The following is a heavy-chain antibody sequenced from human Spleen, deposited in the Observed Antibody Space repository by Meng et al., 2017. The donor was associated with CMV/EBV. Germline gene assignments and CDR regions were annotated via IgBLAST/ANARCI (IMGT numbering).Heavy chain of an antibody. J-gene: IGHJ4*02. CDR1: GGSISSGDYY. CDR3: ARVRGSVSVWGSYRTFDY. CDR2: IYYSGST. D-gene: IGHD3-16*02. Sequence: QVQLQESGPGSVKPSQTLSFTCPVSGGSISSGDYYWSWIRQPPGKGLEWLGYIYYSGSTYYNPSLKSRVTISVDTSKNQFSLKLSSVTAADTAVYYCARVRGSVSVWGSYRTFDYWGQGTLVTVSS. V-gene: IGHV4-30-4*08.